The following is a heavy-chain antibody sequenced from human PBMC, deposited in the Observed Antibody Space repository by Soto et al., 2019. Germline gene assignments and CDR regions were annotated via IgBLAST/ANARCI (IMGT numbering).Heavy chain of an antibody. CDR2: ITDTGGNT. V-gene: IGHV3-23*01. CDR3: ARIRGYWYGLDV. J-gene: IGHJ6*02. CDR1: GFTLSTYG. Sequence: LRLSCAGSGFTLSTYGMTWVRQAPGKGLEWVSAITDTGGNTYYVDSVKGRFTSSRDNSKNMLYLQMNSVRVEDTAVYYCARIRGYWYGLDVWGQGTTVTVSS.